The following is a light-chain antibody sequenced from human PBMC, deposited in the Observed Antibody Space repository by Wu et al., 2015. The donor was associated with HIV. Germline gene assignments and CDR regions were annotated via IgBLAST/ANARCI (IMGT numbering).Light chain of an antibody. CDR1: QTIVNNY. CDR2: DTS. CDR3: QQYGTSPLYS. Sequence: EVVLTQSPGTLSLSPGERVTLSCRASQTIVNNYLAWYQQKPGQAPRLLIYDTSTRASDIPNRFSGSGSGTDFTLTITRLDPEDFAVYYCQQYGTSPLYSFGQGTKLE. V-gene: IGKV3-20*01. J-gene: IGKJ2*03.